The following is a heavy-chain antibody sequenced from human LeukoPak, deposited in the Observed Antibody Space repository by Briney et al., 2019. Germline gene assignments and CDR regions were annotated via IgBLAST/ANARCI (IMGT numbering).Heavy chain of an antibody. D-gene: IGHD6-13*01. Sequence: SETLSLTCTVSGGSISSYYWSWIRQPPGKGLEWIGYVYYSGSTNYNPSLKSRVTISVDTSKNQFSLKLSSVTAADTAVYYCARDGLYSSSWYAVGVDYWGQGTLVTVSS. V-gene: IGHV4-59*12. J-gene: IGHJ4*02. CDR2: VYYSGST. CDR3: ARDGLYSSSWYAVGVDY. CDR1: GGSISSYY.